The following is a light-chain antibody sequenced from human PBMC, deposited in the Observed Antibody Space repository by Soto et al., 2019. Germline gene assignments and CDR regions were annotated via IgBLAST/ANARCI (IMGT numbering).Light chain of an antibody. Sequence: QSALTQPPSASGSPGQSVTISCTGTSSDVGGYNYVSWYQHHPGKAPKLIVYEVSKGPSGVPDRFSGSKSGNTASLTVSGLQAEDEADYYCSSYAGSLYVFGTGTKVTVL. CDR1: SSDVGGYNY. CDR3: SSYAGSLYV. CDR2: EVS. J-gene: IGLJ1*01. V-gene: IGLV2-8*01.